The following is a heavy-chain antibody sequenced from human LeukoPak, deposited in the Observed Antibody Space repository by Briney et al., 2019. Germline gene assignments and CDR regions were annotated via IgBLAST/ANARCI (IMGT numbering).Heavy chain of an antibody. CDR1: GFTFSSYA. J-gene: IGHJ4*02. CDR2: ISGSGGST. Sequence: GGSLRLSCAASGFTFSSYAMSWVRQAPGKGLEWVSTISGSGGSTYYADSVKGRFTISRDNSKNTLYLQMNSLRAEDTAVYYCANTRYCSSTNCYLPDYWGQGTLVTVSS. D-gene: IGHD2-2*01. CDR3: ANTRYCSSTNCYLPDY. V-gene: IGHV3-23*01.